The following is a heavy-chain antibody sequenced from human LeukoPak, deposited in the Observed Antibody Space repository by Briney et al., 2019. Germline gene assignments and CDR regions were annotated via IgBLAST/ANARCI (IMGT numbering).Heavy chain of an antibody. CDR2: ISAYNGNT. J-gene: IGHJ5*02. V-gene: IGHV1-18*01. D-gene: IGHD2-8*01. Sequence: ASVKVSCKASGYTFTSYGISWVRQAPGQGLEWMGWISAYNGNTNYAQKLQGRVTMTTDTSTSTAYMELRSLRSDDTAVYYCARSIVPPHQLNNWFDPWGQGTLVTVSS. CDR1: GYTFTSYG. CDR3: ARSIVPPHQLNNWFDP.